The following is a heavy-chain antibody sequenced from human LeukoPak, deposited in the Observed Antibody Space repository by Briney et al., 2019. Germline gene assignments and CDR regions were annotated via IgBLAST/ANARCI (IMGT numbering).Heavy chain of an antibody. CDR1: GFTLSSYW. V-gene: IGHV3-7*01. J-gene: IGHJ4*02. D-gene: IGHD3-10*01. Sequence: PGGSLRLSCAASGFTLSSYWMSWVRQAPGKGLEWVANIKYDGSEKDYVDSVKGRFTISRDNAKNSLYLQMNSLRAEDTAVYYCATRGKFRDYWGQGTLVTVSS. CDR2: IKYDGSEK. CDR3: ATRGKFRDY.